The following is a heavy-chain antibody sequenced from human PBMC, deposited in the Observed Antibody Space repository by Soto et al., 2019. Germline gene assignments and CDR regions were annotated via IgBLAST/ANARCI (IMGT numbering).Heavy chain of an antibody. V-gene: IGHV3-23*01. D-gene: IGHD3-10*01. CDR1: GFTFSHYV. CDR3: AKVRASYLSASYFYYGLDV. Sequence: EVQLLESGGGVVRPGGSLRLSCAASGFTFSHYVLSWVRQAPGRGLEWVSSTSGSGSTVYLADSVRGRFTMSRDLSRNTVSLQMNSLRAEDTGIYSCAKVRASYLSASYFYYGLDVWGQGTTVTVSS. CDR2: TSGSGSTV. J-gene: IGHJ6*02.